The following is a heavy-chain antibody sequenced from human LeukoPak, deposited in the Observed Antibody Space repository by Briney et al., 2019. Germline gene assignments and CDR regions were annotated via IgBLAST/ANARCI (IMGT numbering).Heavy chain of an antibody. CDR1: GGSFSGYY. J-gene: IGHJ4*02. Sequence: SETLSLTCAVYGGSFSGYYWSWIRQPPGKGLERIGEINHSGSTNYNPSLKSRVTISVDTSKNQFSLKLSSVTAADAAVYYCARVGKAARLTHFDYWGQGTLVTVSS. V-gene: IGHV4-34*01. D-gene: IGHD6-6*01. CDR3: ARVGKAARLTHFDY. CDR2: INHSGST.